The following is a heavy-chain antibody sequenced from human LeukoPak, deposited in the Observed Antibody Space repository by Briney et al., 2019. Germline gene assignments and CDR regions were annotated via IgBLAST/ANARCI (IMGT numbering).Heavy chain of an antibody. J-gene: IGHJ4*02. D-gene: IGHD1-26*01. V-gene: IGHV3-53*01. CDR3: AGGGGVGAKY. Sequence: GGSLRLSCAASGFNVSSNHMSWVRQAPGKGLEWVSLIYISSNTYYADSVKGRFTISRDNSKNTLYLQMNSLRAEDTVVYYCAGGGGVGAKYWGQGTLVTVSS. CDR1: GFNVSSNH. CDR2: IYISSNT.